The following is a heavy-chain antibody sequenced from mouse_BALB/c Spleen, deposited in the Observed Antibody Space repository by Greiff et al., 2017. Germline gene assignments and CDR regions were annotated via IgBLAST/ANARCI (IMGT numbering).Heavy chain of an antibody. J-gene: IGHJ3*01. CDR3: ARRDPFAY. V-gene: IGHV1-54*01. CDR1: GYAFTNYL. CDR2: INPGSGGT. D-gene: IGHD3-3*01. Sequence: VKLMESGAELVRPGTSVKVSCKASGYAFTNYLIEWVKQRPGQGLEWIGVINPGSGGTNYNEKFKGKATLTADKSSSTAYMQLSSLTSDDSAVYFCARRDPFAYWGQGTLVTVSA.